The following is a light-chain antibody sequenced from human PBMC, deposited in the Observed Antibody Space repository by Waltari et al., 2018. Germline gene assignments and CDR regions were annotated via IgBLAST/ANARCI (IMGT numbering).Light chain of an antibody. CDR1: QGISNF. J-gene: IGKJ1*01. Sequence: IQLTQSPSTLSASVGDRVTITCRASQGISNFLAWYQQKPGKAPGVLIFAASTLRTGVPSRCSGSGAGTDFTLTISSLQPEDFATYFCQQLDTYPRTFGQGTKVEIK. CDR3: QQLDTYPRT. V-gene: IGKV1-9*01. CDR2: AAS.